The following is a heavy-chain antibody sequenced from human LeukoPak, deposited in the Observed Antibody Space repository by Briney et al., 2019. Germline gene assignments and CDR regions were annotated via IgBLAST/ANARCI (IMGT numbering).Heavy chain of an antibody. Sequence: GRSLRLSCAASGFTFGSYGMHWVRQAPGKGLEWVAVIWYDGSNKYYAGSVKGRFTISRDNSKNTLYLQMNSLRAEDTAVYYCASQYCSSTSCYAGYFDYWGQGTLVTVSS. CDR3: ASQYCSSTSCYAGYFDY. CDR2: IWYDGSNK. D-gene: IGHD2-2*01. CDR1: GFTFGSYG. V-gene: IGHV3-33*01. J-gene: IGHJ4*02.